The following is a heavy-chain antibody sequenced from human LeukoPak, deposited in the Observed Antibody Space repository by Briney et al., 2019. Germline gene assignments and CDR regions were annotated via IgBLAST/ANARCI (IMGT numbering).Heavy chain of an antibody. CDR2: IIPILGIA. CDR1: GYSFTTYG. Sequence: GASVKVSCKASGYSFTTYGISWVRQAPGQGLEWMGRIIPILGIANYAQKFQGRVTIAADKFTSTAYMELSSLRSEDTAVYYCASLSLPKYYYDSSGLYFDYWGQGTLVTVSS. CDR3: ASLSLPKYYYDSSGLYFDY. D-gene: IGHD3-22*01. V-gene: IGHV1-69*04. J-gene: IGHJ4*02.